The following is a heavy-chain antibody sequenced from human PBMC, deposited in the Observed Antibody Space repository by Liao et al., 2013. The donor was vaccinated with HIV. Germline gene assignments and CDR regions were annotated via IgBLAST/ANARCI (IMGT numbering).Heavy chain of an antibody. J-gene: IGHJ4*02. V-gene: IGHV4-4*07. CDR3: ARDTAMARFDY. CDR1: GDSITDYS. D-gene: IGHD5-18*01. Sequence: QVQLQESGPGLVKPSETLSLTCTVSGDSITDYSWNWIRQPAGKGLEWIGRIDASGSANYYYSLRSRVTMSVDTSKNQFSLKLTSVTAADTAVYYCARDTAMARFDYWGQGTLVTVSS. CDR2: IDASGSA.